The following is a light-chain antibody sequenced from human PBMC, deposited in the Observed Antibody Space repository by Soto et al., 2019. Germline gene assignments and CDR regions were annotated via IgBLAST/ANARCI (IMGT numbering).Light chain of an antibody. CDR2: GAS. CDR1: QSVNSN. V-gene: IGKV3-20*01. J-gene: IGKJ1*01. CDR3: QQYGSSGT. Sequence: EIVMTQSPATLSLSPGERATLSCRASQSVNSNLAWYQQKAAQAPRLLIYGASNRATGIPDRFSGSGSGTDFTLTISRLEPEDFAVYYCQQYGSSGTFGQGTKVDIK.